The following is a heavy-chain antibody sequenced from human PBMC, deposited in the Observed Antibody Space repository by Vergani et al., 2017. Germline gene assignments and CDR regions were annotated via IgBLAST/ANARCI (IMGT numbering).Heavy chain of an antibody. V-gene: IGHV4-34*01. CDR2: INHSGST. CDR3: ARAPSDYDFWSGYSPYFDY. CDR1: GGSFSGYY. J-gene: IGHJ4*02. D-gene: IGHD3-3*01. Sequence: QVQLQQWGAGLLKPSETLSLTCAVYGGSFSGYYWSWIRQPPGKGLEWIGEINHSGSTNYNPSLKSRVTISVDTSKNQFSLKLSSVTAADTAVYYCARAPSDYDFWSGYSPYFDYWGQGTLVTVSS.